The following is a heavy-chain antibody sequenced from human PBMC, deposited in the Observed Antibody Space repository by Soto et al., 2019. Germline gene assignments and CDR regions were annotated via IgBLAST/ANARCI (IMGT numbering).Heavy chain of an antibody. CDR1: GFTVSSNH. CDR3: ARDLGILAFDI. Sequence: EVQVVESGGGLVQPGGSLRLSCAASGFTVSSNHMSWVRQAPGKGLEWVSVFYGGGSTYYADSVKGRFTISRDNSKNTLFLQMNSLRAEDTAVYYCARDLGILAFDIWGQGTMVTVSS. D-gene: IGHD7-27*01. CDR2: FYGGGST. J-gene: IGHJ3*02. V-gene: IGHV3-66*01.